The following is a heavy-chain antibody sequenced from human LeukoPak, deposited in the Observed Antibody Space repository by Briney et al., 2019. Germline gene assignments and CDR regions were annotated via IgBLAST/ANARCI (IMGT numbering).Heavy chain of an antibody. CDR3: AKRAMRDFDAFDI. V-gene: IGHV3-33*06. CDR1: GFTLSSYG. CDR2: IWYDGSNK. Sequence: PGGSLRLSCAASGFTLSSYGMHCVRQAPGKGLEWVAVIWYDGSNKYYADSVKGRFTISRDNSKNTLYLQMNSLRAEDTAVYYCAKRAMRDFDAFDIWGQGTMVTVSS. J-gene: IGHJ3*02. D-gene: IGHD5-24*01.